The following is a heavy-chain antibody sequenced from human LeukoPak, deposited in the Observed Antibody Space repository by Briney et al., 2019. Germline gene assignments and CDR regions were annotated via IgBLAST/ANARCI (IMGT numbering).Heavy chain of an antibody. J-gene: IGHJ4*02. CDR1: GGSISSYY. Sequence: SETLSLTCTVPGGSISSYYWSWIRQPPGKGLEWIGYIYYSGSTNYNPSLKSRVTISVDTSKNQFSLKLSSVTAADTAVYYCARVRGQMATTYFDYWGQGTLVTVSS. CDR2: IYYSGST. D-gene: IGHD5-24*01. CDR3: ARVRGQMATTYFDY. V-gene: IGHV4-59*01.